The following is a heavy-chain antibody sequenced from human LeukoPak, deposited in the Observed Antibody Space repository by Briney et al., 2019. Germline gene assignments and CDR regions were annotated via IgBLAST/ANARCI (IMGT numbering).Heavy chain of an antibody. Sequence: TTSETLSLTGAVYGGSFSGYYWSWIRQPPGKGREWIGEINHSGSTNYNPSLKSRVTISVDTSKNQFSLKLSSVTAADTAVYYCARVWSGYYYFDYWGQGTLVTVSS. J-gene: IGHJ4*02. CDR1: GGSFSGYY. D-gene: IGHD3-3*01. CDR2: INHSGST. V-gene: IGHV4-34*01. CDR3: ARVWSGYYYFDY.